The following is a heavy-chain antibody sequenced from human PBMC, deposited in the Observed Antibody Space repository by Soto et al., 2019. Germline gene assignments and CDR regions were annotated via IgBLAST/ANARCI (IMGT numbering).Heavy chain of an antibody. Sequence: AGGSLRLSCAASGFTVSSNYMSWVRQAPGKGLEWVSVIYSGGSTYYADSVKGRFTISRDNSKNTLYLQMNSLRAEDTAVYYCARPRYCRGGSCYFDYWGQGTSVTVSS. CDR3: ARPRYCRGGSCYFDY. CDR1: GFTVSSNY. J-gene: IGHJ4*02. D-gene: IGHD2-15*01. CDR2: IYSGGST. V-gene: IGHV3-66*04.